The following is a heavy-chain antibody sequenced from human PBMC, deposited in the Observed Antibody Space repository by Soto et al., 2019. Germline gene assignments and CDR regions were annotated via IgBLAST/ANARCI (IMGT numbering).Heavy chain of an antibody. Sequence: SETLSLTCTVSGGSISTGGYYWSWIRQHPGKGLEWIGYIYYSGSTYYNPSLKSRVTISVDTSKNQFSLKLSSVTVADTAVYXXXXETXXTXXXYXYMXVWGKGXXVTXXS. CDR3: XXETXXTXXXYXYMXV. CDR1: GGSISTGGYY. V-gene: IGHV4-31*03. J-gene: IGHJ6*03. CDR2: IYYSGST.